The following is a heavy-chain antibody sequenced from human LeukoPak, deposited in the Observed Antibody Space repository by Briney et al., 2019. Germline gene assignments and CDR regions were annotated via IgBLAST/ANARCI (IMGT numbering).Heavy chain of an antibody. CDR2: ISSSSTYI. D-gene: IGHD3-10*01. V-gene: IGHV3-21*04. CDR1: GFTFSSYS. CDR3: AKRGVVIRVFLVGFHKEAYYFDS. Sequence: GGSLRLSCAASGFTFSSYSMNWVRQAPGKGPEWVSSISSSSTYIYYADSVKGRFTISRDNAKNSLYLQMNSLRAEDTAVYFCAKRGVVIRVFLVGFHKEAYYFDSWGQGALVTVSS. J-gene: IGHJ4*02.